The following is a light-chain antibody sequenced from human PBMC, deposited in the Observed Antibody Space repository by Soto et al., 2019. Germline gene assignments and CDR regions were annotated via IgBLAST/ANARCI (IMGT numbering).Light chain of an antibody. CDR3: QQYNSYSGM. CDR1: QTIGSW. V-gene: IGKV1-5*01. J-gene: IGKJ1*01. CDR2: DAS. Sequence: DIQMTQSPSTLSASVGVIVTVTCRASQTIGSWLAWCQHKPGRAPKLLIFDASSLEGGVPSRFSGNGSGTEFTLTISGLQPDDFASYYCQQYNSYSGMFGQGTKVDIK.